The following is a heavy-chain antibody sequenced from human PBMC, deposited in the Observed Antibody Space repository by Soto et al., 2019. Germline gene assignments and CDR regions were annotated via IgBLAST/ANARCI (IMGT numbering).Heavy chain of an antibody. Sequence: SETLSLTCTVSGGSISSSSYYWGWIRQPPGKGLEWIGSIHYSGSTYYNPSLKSRVTISVDTSKNHFSLKLTSVTAADTAVYYCARPGGSGWFYFDSWGQGSQVTVS. CDR3: ARPGGSGWFYFDS. D-gene: IGHD6-13*01. CDR2: IHYSGST. CDR1: GGSISSSSYY. J-gene: IGHJ4*02. V-gene: IGHV4-39*02.